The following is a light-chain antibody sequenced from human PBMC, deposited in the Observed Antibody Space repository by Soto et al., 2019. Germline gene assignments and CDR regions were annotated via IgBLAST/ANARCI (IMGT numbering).Light chain of an antibody. CDR1: QSISSW. Sequence: DIQMTQSPSTLSASIRDRVTITCRASQSISSWLAWYQQKPGKAPKVLIYDASSLESGVPSRFSGSGSGTEFSLTISSLQPDDFATYYCQQYNHYWTFGQGSNVDVK. V-gene: IGKV1-5*01. J-gene: IGKJ1*01. CDR2: DAS. CDR3: QQYNHYWT.